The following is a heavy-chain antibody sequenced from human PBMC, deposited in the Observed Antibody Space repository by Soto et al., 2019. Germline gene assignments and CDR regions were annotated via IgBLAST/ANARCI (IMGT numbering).Heavy chain of an antibody. CDR2: ISAYNGNT. V-gene: IGHV1-18*04. D-gene: IGHD2-8*01. CDR1: GYTFTSYG. Sequence: GASVKVSCKASGYTFTSYGISWVRQAPGQGLEWMGWISAYNGNTNYAQKLQGRVTMTTDTSTSTAYMELRSLGSDDTAVYYCATAMGYCTNGVCLDYWGQGTMVTVSS. CDR3: ATAMGYCTNGVCLDY. J-gene: IGHJ4*02.